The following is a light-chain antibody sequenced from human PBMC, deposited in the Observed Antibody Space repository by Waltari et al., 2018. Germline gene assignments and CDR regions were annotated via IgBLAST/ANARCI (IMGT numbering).Light chain of an antibody. CDR2: FSSGSYI. V-gene: IGLV5-45*01. Sequence: RPPQFLLNFSSGSYIKQGSGVPSLFSGSKGTSANAGVLFISGLQSEDEADYYCMILYNNAVVFGGGTKLTVL. CDR3: MILYNNAVV. J-gene: IGLJ3*02.